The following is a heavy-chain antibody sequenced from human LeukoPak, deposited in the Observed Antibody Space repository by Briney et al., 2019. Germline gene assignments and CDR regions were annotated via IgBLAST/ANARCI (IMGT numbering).Heavy chain of an antibody. J-gene: IGHJ3*02. Sequence: SETLSLTCTVSGGSISSYYWSWLRQPPGKGLERIGHIHNSVNINYNPALTSRVTILIDTSKNPFSLRLSSMTAADTAVYYCARRKQWLAFDIWGQGTMVTVSS. V-gene: IGHV4-59*01. CDR1: GGSISSYY. CDR2: IHNSVNI. CDR3: ARRKQWLAFDI. D-gene: IGHD6-19*01.